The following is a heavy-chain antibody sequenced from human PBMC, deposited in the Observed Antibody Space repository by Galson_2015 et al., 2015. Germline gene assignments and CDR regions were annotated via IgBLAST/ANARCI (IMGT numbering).Heavy chain of an antibody. CDR1: GFSLSTSGVG. V-gene: IGHV2-5*02. Sequence: PALVKPTQTLTLTCTFSGFSLSTSGVGVGWLHRPPGKALEWLALIYWDNDKRYSPSLKSRLTITKDTSKNQVVLTMTNMDPVDTATYYCAHRVIGRGDWGSAVFDIWGQGTLVTVSS. CDR2: IYWDNDK. D-gene: IGHD7-27*01. CDR3: AHRVIGRGDWGSAVFDI. J-gene: IGHJ3*02.